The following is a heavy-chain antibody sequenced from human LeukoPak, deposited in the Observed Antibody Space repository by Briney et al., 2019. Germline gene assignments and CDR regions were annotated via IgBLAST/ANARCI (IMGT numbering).Heavy chain of an antibody. CDR2: IYYSGTA. V-gene: IGHV4-39*02. Sequence: SETLSLTCSVSGGSIRSIYYWGWIRQPPGKGLEWIGSIYYSGTAYYDPSLERRVTISGDTSKNHFSLKLASVPAADTAVYYCASAAWGLFLGGVFDNSGQATLVTVSS. D-gene: IGHD2-21*01. J-gene: IGHJ4*02. CDR3: ASAAWGLFLGGVFDN. CDR1: GGSIRSIYY.